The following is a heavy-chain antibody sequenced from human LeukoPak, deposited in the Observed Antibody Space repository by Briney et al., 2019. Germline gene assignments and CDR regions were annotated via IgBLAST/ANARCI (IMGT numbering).Heavy chain of an antibody. D-gene: IGHD1-26*01. J-gene: IGHJ4*02. CDR3: ARVGRGSYYFDY. CDR1: GGTFSSYA. Sequence: ASVKVSCKASGGTFSSYAISWVRRAPGQGLEWMGRIIPILGIANYAQKFQGRVTITADKSTSTAYMELSSLRSEDTAVYYCARVGRGSYYFDYWGQGTLVTVSS. V-gene: IGHV1-69*04. CDR2: IIPILGIA.